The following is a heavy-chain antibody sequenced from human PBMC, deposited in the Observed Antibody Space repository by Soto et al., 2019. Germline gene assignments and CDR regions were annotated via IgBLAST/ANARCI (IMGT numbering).Heavy chain of an antibody. D-gene: IGHD6-25*01. CDR2: IRPDGSEK. CDR1: GFNFGGYW. Sequence: GGSLRLSCSASGFNFGGYWMNWVRPAPGKGLEWVANIRPDGSEKNYADSVKGRFTISRDNAKNSLYLQMNNLRADDTAVYYCASTNPGSDWGQGALVTVS. J-gene: IGHJ4*02. V-gene: IGHV3-7*05. CDR3: ASTNPGSD.